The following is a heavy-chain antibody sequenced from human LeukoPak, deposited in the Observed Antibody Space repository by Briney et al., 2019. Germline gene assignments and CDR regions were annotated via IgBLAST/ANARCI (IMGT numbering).Heavy chain of an antibody. CDR3: ARVHTYYYDSSGYLDAFDI. D-gene: IGHD3-22*01. Sequence: GGSLRLSCAASGFTFDDYAMHWVRQAPGKGLAWVSGISWNSGSIGYADSVKGRFTISRDNAKNSLYLQMNSLRAEDMALYYCARVHTYYYDSSGYLDAFDIWGQGTMVTVSS. CDR1: GFTFDDYA. CDR2: ISWNSGSI. V-gene: IGHV3-9*03. J-gene: IGHJ3*02.